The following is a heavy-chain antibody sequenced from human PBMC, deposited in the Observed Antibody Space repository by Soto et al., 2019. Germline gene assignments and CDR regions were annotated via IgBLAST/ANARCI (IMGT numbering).Heavy chain of an antibody. V-gene: IGHV3-33*01. J-gene: IGHJ6*02. CDR1: GFTFSSYG. Sequence: PGGSLRLACAASGFTFSSYGMHWVRQAPVKGLEWVAVIWYDGSNKYYADSVKGRFTISRDNSKNTLYLQMNSLRAEDTAVYYCARDKAIGYVLSHGMDVWGQGTTVTVSS. CDR3: ARDKAIGYVLSHGMDV. D-gene: IGHD5-12*01. CDR2: IWYDGSNK.